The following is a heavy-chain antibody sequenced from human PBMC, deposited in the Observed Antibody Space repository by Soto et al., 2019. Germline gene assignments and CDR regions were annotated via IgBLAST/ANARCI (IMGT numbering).Heavy chain of an antibody. CDR1: GFTFEDYA. Sequence: EMHLVESGGGLVQPGRSLTISCAASGFTFEDYAMHWVRQTPGKGLEWVSGISWNSGNIIYADSVKGRFTISRDNAKKSLYLQMNSLRPEDTALYYCAKMVTWDSSGYYQGGFDCLGQGTLVTVSS. V-gene: IGHV3-9*01. CDR3: AKMVTWDSSGYYQGGFDC. CDR2: ISWNSGNI. D-gene: IGHD3-22*01. J-gene: IGHJ4*02.